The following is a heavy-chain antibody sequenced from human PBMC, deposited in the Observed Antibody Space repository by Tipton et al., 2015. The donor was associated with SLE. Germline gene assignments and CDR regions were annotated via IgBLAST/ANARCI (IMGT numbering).Heavy chain of an antibody. CDR2: IGRSGSRI. CDR3: AREEADCGGDCFLE. V-gene: IGHV3-48*04. Sequence: SLRLSCAASGGTFRTFSMNWVRQAPGKGLEWLSYIGRSGSRIYYADSVKDRFTVSRDDAKNSLYLQMNSLRAEDTAVYYCAREEADCGGDCFLEWGQGTLVTVSS. CDR1: GGTFRTFS. J-gene: IGHJ4*02. D-gene: IGHD2-21*01.